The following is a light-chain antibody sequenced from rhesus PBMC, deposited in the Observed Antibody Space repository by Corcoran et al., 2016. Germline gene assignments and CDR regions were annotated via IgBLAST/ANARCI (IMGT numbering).Light chain of an antibody. CDR1: QGISSW. CDR3: QQHNSYPCT. V-gene: IGKV1-33*02. J-gene: IGKJ3*01. Sequence: DIQMTQSPSSLSASVGDRVTITCQASQGISSWLAWYQQKPGKALKLLIYAASMLQSGVPSRFRASGSGTYFTLTIISLQPEDFSTYYCQQHNSYPCTFGPGTKLD. CDR2: AAS.